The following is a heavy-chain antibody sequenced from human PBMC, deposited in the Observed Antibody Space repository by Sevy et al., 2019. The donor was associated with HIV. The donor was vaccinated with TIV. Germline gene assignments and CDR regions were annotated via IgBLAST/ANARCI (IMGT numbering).Heavy chain of an antibody. Sequence: ASVKVSCKASGFTFSSSTVQWVRQARGQRLEWIGWIVVGSGNTNYAQKFQERVTITRDMSTSTAHMELSSLRSEDTAVYYCAADRSDAWFDPWGQGTLVTVSS. CDR1: GFTFSSST. CDR3: AADRSDAWFDP. V-gene: IGHV1-58*01. J-gene: IGHJ5*02. CDR2: IVVGSGNT. D-gene: IGHD1-26*01.